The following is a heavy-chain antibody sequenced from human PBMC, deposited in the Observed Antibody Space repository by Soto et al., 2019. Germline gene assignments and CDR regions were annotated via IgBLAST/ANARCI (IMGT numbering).Heavy chain of an antibody. J-gene: IGHJ4*02. D-gene: IGHD5-18*01. Sequence: GGSLRLSCAASGFTFSSYAMSWVRQAPGKGLEWVSAISGSGGSTYYADSVKGRFTISRDNSKNTLYLQMNGLRAEDTAVYYCAKDREPWIQLWLFDYWGQGTLVTVSS. CDR3: AKDREPWIQLWLFDY. V-gene: IGHV3-23*01. CDR1: GFTFSSYA. CDR2: ISGSGGST.